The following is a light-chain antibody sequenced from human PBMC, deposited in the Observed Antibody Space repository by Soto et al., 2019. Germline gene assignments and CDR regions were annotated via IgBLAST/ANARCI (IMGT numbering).Light chain of an antibody. CDR3: QPFAEYST. CDR2: GAS. CDR1: YKIDNW. Sequence: DIQMTQSPSSLSASVGDRVTITCRASYKIDNWLAWFQQKPGEVPKLLFNGASTAASDVPLRFSASGCGTEFILVISDLQADDFGTYYCQPFAEYSTFGQGTRLEI. J-gene: IGKJ2*01. V-gene: IGKV1-5*01.